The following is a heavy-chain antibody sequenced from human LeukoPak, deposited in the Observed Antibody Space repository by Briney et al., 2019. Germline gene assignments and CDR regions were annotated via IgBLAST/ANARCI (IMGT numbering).Heavy chain of an antibody. V-gene: IGHV4-59*01. CDR1: GGSINSYY. Sequence: SETLSLTCTVSGGSINSYYWSWIRQPPGKGLQWIGYIYSTGSANYDPSLKSRVTISVDMSRKQVSLKLTSVTAADTAVYFCARGGPNNIDYWGQGTLVTVSS. D-gene: IGHD1-14*01. J-gene: IGHJ4*01. CDR2: IYSTGSA. CDR3: ARGGPNNIDY.